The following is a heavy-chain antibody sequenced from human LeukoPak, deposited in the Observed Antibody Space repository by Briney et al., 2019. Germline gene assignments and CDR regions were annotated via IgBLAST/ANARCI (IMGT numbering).Heavy chain of an antibody. Sequence: SVKVSCKASGGTFSSYAISWVRQAPGQGLELMGGSSPICGTANYAQKFQGRVTITADESTSTAYMELSSLRSEDTAVYYCARGFGSGATSHYYYGMDVWGQGTTVTVSS. CDR2: SSPICGTA. V-gene: IGHV1-69*01. CDR1: GGTFSSYA. D-gene: IGHD2-15*01. J-gene: IGHJ6*02. CDR3: ARGFGSGATSHYYYGMDV.